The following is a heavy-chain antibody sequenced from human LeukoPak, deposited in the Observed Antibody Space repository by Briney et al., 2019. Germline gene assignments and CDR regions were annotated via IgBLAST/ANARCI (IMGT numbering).Heavy chain of an antibody. CDR3: VRDGGFPGTTGTYEI. Sequence: GGSLRLSCAASGFSFRSYEMKWVRQAPEKELEWVSYISSTGSTIYYADSVKGRFTISRDNAKESLYLEMNSLRVEDTAVYYCVRDGGFPGTTGTYEIWGQGTMVSVSP. J-gene: IGHJ3*02. D-gene: IGHD1-7*01. CDR1: GFSFRSYE. V-gene: IGHV3-48*03. CDR2: ISSTGSTI.